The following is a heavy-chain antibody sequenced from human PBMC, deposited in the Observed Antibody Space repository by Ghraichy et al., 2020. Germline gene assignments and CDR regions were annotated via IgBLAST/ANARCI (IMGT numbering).Heavy chain of an antibody. J-gene: IGHJ4*02. CDR1: GFTFSSYS. V-gene: IGHV3-21*01. CDR2: ISSSSSYI. D-gene: IGHD6-19*01. Sequence: LSLTCAASGFTFSSYSMNWVRQAPGKGLEWVSSISSSSSYIYYADSVKGRFTISRDNAKNSLYLQMNSLRAEDTAVYYCARTPRLVGALDYWGQGTLVTVSS. CDR3: ARTPRLVGALDY.